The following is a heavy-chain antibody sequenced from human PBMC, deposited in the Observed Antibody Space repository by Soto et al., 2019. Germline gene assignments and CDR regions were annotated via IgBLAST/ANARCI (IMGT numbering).Heavy chain of an antibody. D-gene: IGHD2-15*01. CDR1: GFAFSSYA. CDR3: AKDRGYCSGGSCYSDWFDP. Sequence: EVQLLESGGGLVQPGGSLRLSCAASGFAFSSYAMSWVRQAPGKGLEWVSAISGSGGSTYYADSVKGRFTISRDNSKNTLYLQMNSLRAEDTAVYYCAKDRGYCSGGSCYSDWFDPWGQGTLVTVSS. J-gene: IGHJ5*02. CDR2: ISGSGGST. V-gene: IGHV3-23*01.